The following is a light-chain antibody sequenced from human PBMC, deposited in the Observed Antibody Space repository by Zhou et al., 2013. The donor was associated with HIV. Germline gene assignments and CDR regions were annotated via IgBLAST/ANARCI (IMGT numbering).Light chain of an antibody. J-gene: IGKJ1*01. V-gene: IGKV1-12*01. CDR2: DAS. Sequence: DIQMTQSPSFVSASVGDKVTITCRASHGVRTWLAWYQQKPGKTPKLLIFDASRLQGGVPSRFSGRGSGTDFTLTISNLQPEDFGTYYCQQSYTITWTFGQGTNVEIK. CDR3: QQSYTITWT. CDR1: HGVRTW.